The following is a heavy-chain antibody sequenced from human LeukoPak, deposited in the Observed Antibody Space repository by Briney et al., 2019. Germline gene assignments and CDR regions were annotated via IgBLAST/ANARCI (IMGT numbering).Heavy chain of an antibody. CDR2: INHSGST. CDR3: ARGSLSLIDY. CDR1: GGSFSDYY. J-gene: IGHJ4*02. Sequence: SETLSLTCAVYGGSFSDYYWSWIRQPPGKGLEWIGEINHSGSTNYNPSLKSRVTISVDTSKNQFSLKLSSVTAADTAVYYCARGSLSLIDYWGQGTLVTVSS. V-gene: IGHV4-34*01. D-gene: IGHD2-8*01.